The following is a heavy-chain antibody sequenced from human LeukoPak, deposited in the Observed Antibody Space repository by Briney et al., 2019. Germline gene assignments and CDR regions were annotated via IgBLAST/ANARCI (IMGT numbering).Heavy chain of an antibody. Sequence: ASVTVSFKASEYTFTGSYIHWVRLAPGQGLEWMGWINPNSGGTNYAQKFLGRVNMARDTSITTAYMELSSLRSDDSAVYYCARLGGTISTTGLDNFYNYGMDVWGQGTTVTVSS. CDR1: EYTFTGSY. J-gene: IGHJ6*02. D-gene: IGHD4-11*01. CDR3: ARLGGTISTTGLDNFYNYGMDV. CDR2: INPNSGGT. V-gene: IGHV1-2*02.